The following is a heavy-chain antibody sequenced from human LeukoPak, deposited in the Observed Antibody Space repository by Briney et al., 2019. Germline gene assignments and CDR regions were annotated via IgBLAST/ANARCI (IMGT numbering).Heavy chain of an antibody. D-gene: IGHD1-1*01. CDR2: ISSSSSTI. V-gene: IGHV3-48*02. J-gene: IGHJ6*02. Sequence: AGGSLRLSCAASGFTFSSYSMNWVRQAPGKGLEWVSYISSSSSTIYYADSVKGRFTISRDNAKNSLYLQMNSLRDEDTAVYYCARPWNYYYYYGMDVWGQGTTVTVSS. CDR3: ARPWNYYYYYGMDV. CDR1: GFTFSSYS.